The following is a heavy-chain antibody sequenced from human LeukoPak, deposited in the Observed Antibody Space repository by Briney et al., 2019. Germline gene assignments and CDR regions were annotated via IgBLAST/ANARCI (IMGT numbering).Heavy chain of an antibody. CDR1: GYTFTGYY. J-gene: IGHJ6*02. V-gene: IGHV1-2*02. CDR2: INPNSGGT. CDR3: ARDRCGSGSFSYYYYGMDV. D-gene: IGHD3-10*01. Sequence: ASVKVSCKASGYTFTGYYMHWVRQAPGQGLEWMGWINPNSGGTNYAQKFQGRVTMTRVTSISTAYMELSRLRSDDTAVYYCARDRCGSGSFSYYYYGMDVWGQGTTVTVSS.